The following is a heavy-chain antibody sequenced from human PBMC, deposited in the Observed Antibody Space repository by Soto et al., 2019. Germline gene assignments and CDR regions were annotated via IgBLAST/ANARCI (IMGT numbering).Heavy chain of an antibody. V-gene: IGHV4-39*01. Sequence: TSETLSLTCTVSGGSISSSSYYWGWIRQPPGKGLEWIGSIYYSGSTYYNPSLKSRVTISVDTSKNQFSLKLSSVTAADTAVYYCALPGDYYYGMDVWGQGTTVTVSS. CDR3: ALPGDYYYGMDV. CDR2: IYYSGST. CDR1: GGSISSSSYY. J-gene: IGHJ6*02.